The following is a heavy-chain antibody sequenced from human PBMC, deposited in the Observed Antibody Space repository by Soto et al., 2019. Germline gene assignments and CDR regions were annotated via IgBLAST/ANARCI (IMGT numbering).Heavy chain of an antibody. J-gene: IGHJ3*02. CDR2: ISYDGSNK. CDR3: ARDTTYYDILTGYSIMGDAFDI. Sequence: QVQLVESGGGVVQPGRSLRLSCAASGFTFSSYGMHWVRQAPGKGLEWVAVISYDGSNKYYADSVKGRFTISRDNSKNTLYLQMNSLRAEDTAVYYCARDTTYYDILTGYSIMGDAFDIWGQGTMVTVSS. D-gene: IGHD3-9*01. V-gene: IGHV3-30*03. CDR1: GFTFSSYG.